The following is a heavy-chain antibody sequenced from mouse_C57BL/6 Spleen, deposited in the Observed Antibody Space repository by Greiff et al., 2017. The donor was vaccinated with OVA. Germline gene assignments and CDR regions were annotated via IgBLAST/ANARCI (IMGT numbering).Heavy chain of an antibody. J-gene: IGHJ4*01. V-gene: IGHV1-85*01. CDR2: IYPRDGST. CDR3: AREGYGNYEGYAMDY. D-gene: IGHD2-1*01. Sequence: VMLVESGPELVKPGASVKLSCKASGYTFTSYDINWVKQRPGQGLEWIGWIYPRDGSTKYNEKFKGKATLTVDTSSSTAYMELHSLTSEDSAVYFCAREGYGNYEGYAMDYWGQGTSVTVSS. CDR1: GYTFTSYD.